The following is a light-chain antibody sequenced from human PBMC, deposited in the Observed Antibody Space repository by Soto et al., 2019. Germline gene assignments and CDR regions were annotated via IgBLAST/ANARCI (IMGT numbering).Light chain of an antibody. Sequence: QSALTQPRSVSGSPGQSVTISCTGTSSDVGGYNYVSWYQHHPGKAPKFMIYNVSKRPSGVPDCSSGSTSGNTASLTISGLQAEDEADYYCGSYAGSYAYVFGTGTKVTVL. CDR2: NVS. V-gene: IGLV2-11*01. CDR3: GSYAGSYAYV. J-gene: IGLJ1*01. CDR1: SSDVGGYNY.